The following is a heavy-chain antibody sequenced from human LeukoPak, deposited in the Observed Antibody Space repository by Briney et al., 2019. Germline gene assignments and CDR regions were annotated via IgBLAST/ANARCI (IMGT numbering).Heavy chain of an antibody. Sequence: SETLSLTCTVSGGSISSSSYYWGWIRQPPGKGLEWIGSIYYSGSTYYNPSLKSRVTISVDTSKNQFSLKLSSVTAADTAVYYCASRGYSYGYIDYWAREPWSPSPQ. V-gene: IGHV4-39*01. D-gene: IGHD5-18*01. CDR3: ASRGYSYGYIDY. CDR1: GGSISSSSYY. CDR2: IYYSGST. J-gene: IGHJ4*02.